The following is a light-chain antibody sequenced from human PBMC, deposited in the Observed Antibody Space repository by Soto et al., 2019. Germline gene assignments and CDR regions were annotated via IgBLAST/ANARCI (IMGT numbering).Light chain of an antibody. CDR3: QQYDDWLRLT. V-gene: IGKV3D-15*01. CDR2: SAS. J-gene: IGKJ4*01. CDR1: QSVNIN. Sequence: EIVMSQSPATLSVSPGERATLSCRASQSVNINLAWYQQKPGQAPRLLIFSASSRATGIPARFSGSGSGTEFNLTISSLQSEDFAVYFCQQYDDWLRLTFGGGTKVDIK.